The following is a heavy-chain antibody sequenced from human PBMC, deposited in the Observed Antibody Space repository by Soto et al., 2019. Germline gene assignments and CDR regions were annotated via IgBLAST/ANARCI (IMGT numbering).Heavy chain of an antibody. Sequence: GRSLRLSCAASGFTFSIYSMNWVRQAPGKGLEWVSSISSSSSYIYYADSVKGRFTVSRDNAKNSLYLQMNSLRAEDTAVYYCARDNPPGXILTGPARYYYYYGMDVWGQGTTVTVSS. CDR2: ISSSSSYI. D-gene: IGHD3-9*01. CDR3: ARDNPPGXILTGPARYYYYYGMDV. V-gene: IGHV3-21*01. CDR1: GFTFSIYS. J-gene: IGHJ6*01.